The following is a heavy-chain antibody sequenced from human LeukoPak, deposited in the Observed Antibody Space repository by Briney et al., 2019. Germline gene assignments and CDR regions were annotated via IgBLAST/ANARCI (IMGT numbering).Heavy chain of an antibody. Sequence: GGPLRLSCVASGFTFSYAWMNWVRQAPGKGLEWVSYISSSGSTIYYADSVKGRFTISRDNAKNSLYLQMNSLRAEDTAVYYCARGLPYYYDSSGGMPEHWGQGTLVTVSS. V-gene: IGHV3-48*04. CDR3: ARGLPYYYDSSGGMPEH. J-gene: IGHJ1*01. D-gene: IGHD3-22*01. CDR1: GFTFSYAW. CDR2: ISSSGSTI.